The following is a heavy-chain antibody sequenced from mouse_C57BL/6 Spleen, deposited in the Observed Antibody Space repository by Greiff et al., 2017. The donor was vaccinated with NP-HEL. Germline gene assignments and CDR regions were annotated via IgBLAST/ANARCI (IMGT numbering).Heavy chain of an antibody. V-gene: IGHV1-69*01. CDR3: ARGSTTARDAMDY. CDR1: GYTFTSYW. Sequence: QVQLQQPGAELVMPGASVKLSCKASGYTFTSYWMHWVKQRPGQGLEWIGEIDPSDSYTNYNQKFKGKSTLTVDKSSSTAYMQLSSLTSEDSAVYYCARGSTTARDAMDYWGQGTSVTVSS. D-gene: IGHD1-2*01. CDR2: IDPSDSYT. J-gene: IGHJ4*01.